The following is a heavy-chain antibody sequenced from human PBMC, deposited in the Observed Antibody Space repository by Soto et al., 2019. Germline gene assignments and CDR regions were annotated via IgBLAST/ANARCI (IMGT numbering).Heavy chain of an antibody. CDR2: IIPIFGTA. D-gene: IGHD6-13*01. CDR3: GRESAEAGKGNNYSVRDV. CDR1: GGTFSSYA. V-gene: IGHV1-69*01. J-gene: IGHJ6*02. Sequence: QVQLVQSGAEVKKPGSSVKVSCKASGGTFSSYAISWVRQAPGQGLEWMGGIIPIFGTANYAQKFQGRVTITADESTSPASRELGSLRSEDTPVYYCGRESAEAGKGNNYSVRDVWGQGTRSPSP.